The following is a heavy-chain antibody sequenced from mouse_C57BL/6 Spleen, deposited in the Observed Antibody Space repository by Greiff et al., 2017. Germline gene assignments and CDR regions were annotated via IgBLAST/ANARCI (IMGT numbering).Heavy chain of an antibody. D-gene: IGHD1-1*01. CDR3: ARGTTDYFDY. Sequence: EVQLVESGPGMVKPSQSLSLSCTVTGYSITSGYDWHWIRHFPGNKLEWMGYISYSGSTNYNPSLKSRISITHDTSKNHFFLKLNSVTTEDTATYYCARGTTDYFDYWGQGTTLTVSS. J-gene: IGHJ2*01. V-gene: IGHV3-1*01. CDR2: ISYSGST. CDR1: GYSITSGYD.